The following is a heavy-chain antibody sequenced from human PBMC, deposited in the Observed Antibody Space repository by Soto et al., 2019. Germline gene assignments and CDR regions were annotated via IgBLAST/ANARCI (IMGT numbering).Heavy chain of an antibody. V-gene: IGHV3-23*01. J-gene: IGHJ1*01. D-gene: IGHD4-4*01. CDR1: GFTFSSYA. CDR3: EKAPDSNPLEVAC. CDR2: ISGSGGST. Sequence: PGGSLRLSCSASGFTFSSYAMSWVRQAPGKGLEWVSAISGSGGSTYYADSVKGRFTISRDNSKNTLYLQMNSLRAEDTAVYYCEKAPDSNPLEVACCGQGALVTVFS.